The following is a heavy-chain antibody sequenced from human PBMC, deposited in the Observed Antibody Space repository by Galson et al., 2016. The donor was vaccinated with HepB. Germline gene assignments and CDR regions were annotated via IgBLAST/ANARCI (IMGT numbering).Heavy chain of an antibody. CDR2: IKYDGSEK. V-gene: IGHV3-7*01. CDR3: ARFDYGDYNDAFDI. J-gene: IGHJ3*02. CDR1: GFTFSSYW. D-gene: IGHD4-17*01. Sequence: SLRLSCAASGFTFSSYWMTWVRQAPGKGLEWVANIKYDGSEKYYVDSVKGRFSISRDNGKDSLYLQMNSLRAEDTALYYCARFDYGDYNDAFDIWGQGTMVSVSS.